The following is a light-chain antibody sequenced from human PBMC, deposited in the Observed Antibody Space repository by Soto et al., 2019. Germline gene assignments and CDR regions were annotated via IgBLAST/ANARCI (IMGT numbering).Light chain of an antibody. V-gene: IGLV2-8*01. CDR1: KSDIGVYDF. J-gene: IGLJ1*01. CDR3: KSYAGSNTYV. Sequence: QSVLTQPPSASGSPGQSVTISCTGTKSDIGVYDFVSWYQHHPGKAPRLIIYEVVQRPSGVPDRFSGSKSGNTASLPVSGLQAADEADYFCKSYAGSNTYVFRSGTTVTVL. CDR2: EVV.